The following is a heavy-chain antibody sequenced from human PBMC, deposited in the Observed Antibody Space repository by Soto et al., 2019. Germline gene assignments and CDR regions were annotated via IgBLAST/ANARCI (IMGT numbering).Heavy chain of an antibody. CDR3: ARDNSSSWYGQTNWFDP. CDR1: GFTFSSYG. J-gene: IGHJ5*02. CDR2: IWYDGSNK. V-gene: IGHV3-33*01. D-gene: IGHD6-13*01. Sequence: QVQLVESGGGVVQPGRSLRLSCAASGFTFSSYGMHWVRQAPGKGLEWVAVIWYDGSNKYYEDSVKGRFTISRDNSKNTLYLQMNSLRAEDTAVYYCARDNSSSWYGQTNWFDPWGQGTLVTVSS.